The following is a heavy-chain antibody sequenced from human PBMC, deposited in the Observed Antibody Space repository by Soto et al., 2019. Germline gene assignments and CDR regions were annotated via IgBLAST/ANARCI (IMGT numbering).Heavy chain of an antibody. Sequence: QVQLVESGGGVVQPGGSLRLSCAASGFTFSSYGMHWVRQAPGKGLQWVALVWYDGSNQYYADSVKGRFTISRDNSKNTLHLQLNSLGAEDTAVYFCARDRQFWGGSYVVFAYKHGMDVWGQGTTVTVSS. CDR1: GFTFSSYG. J-gene: IGHJ6*02. D-gene: IGHD3-3*01. V-gene: IGHV3-33*01. CDR2: VWYDGSNQ. CDR3: ARDRQFWGGSYVVFAYKHGMDV.